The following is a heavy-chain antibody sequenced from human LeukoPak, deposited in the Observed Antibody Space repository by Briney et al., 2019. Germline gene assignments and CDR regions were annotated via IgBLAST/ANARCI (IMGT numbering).Heavy chain of an antibody. D-gene: IGHD6-13*01. Sequence: PGGSLRLSCAASGFTFSSYAMSWARQAPGKGLEWVSAISGSGGSTYYADSVKGRFTISRDNSKNTLYLQMNSLRAEDTAVYYCARERSSSSWCFDYWGQGTLVTVSS. CDR2: ISGSGGST. J-gene: IGHJ4*02. CDR1: GFTFSSYA. V-gene: IGHV3-23*01. CDR3: ARERSSSSWCFDY.